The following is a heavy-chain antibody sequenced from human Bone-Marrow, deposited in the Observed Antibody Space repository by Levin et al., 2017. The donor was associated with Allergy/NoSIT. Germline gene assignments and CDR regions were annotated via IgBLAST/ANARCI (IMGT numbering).Heavy chain of an antibody. CDR1: GFTFSNYW. Sequence: SCAASGFTFSNYWMTWVRQAPGKGLEWVGNIKEDGSEIFYVDSVKGRFSMSRDNGDNSLYLQMDSLRVEDTAVYYCAKTLMEWSSTRYYFEDWGQGTLVTVSS. V-gene: IGHV3-7*01. CDR3: AKTLMEWSSTRYYFED. CDR2: IKEDGSEI. D-gene: IGHD3-3*01. J-gene: IGHJ4*02.